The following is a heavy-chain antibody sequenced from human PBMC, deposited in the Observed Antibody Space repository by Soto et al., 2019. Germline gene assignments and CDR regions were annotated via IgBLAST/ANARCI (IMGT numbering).Heavy chain of an antibody. V-gene: IGHV2-26*01. CDR2: IFSNDEK. D-gene: IGHD3-3*01. CDR3: ARIRAYYDFWSGYTYYFDY. CDR1: GFSLSNARMG. J-gene: IGHJ4*02. Sequence: SGPTLVNPTETLTLTCTVSGFSLSNARMGVSWIRQPPGKALEWLAHIFSNDEKSYSISLKSRLTISKDTSKSQVVLTMTNMDPVDTATYYCARIRAYYDFWSGYTYYFDYWGQGTLVTVSS.